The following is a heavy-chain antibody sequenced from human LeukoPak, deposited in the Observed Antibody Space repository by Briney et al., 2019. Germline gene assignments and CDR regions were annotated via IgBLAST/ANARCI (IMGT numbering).Heavy chain of an antibody. CDR1: GGTFSSYA. J-gene: IGHJ5*02. Sequence: SVKVSCKASGGTFSSYAISWVRQAPGQGLEWMGGIIPIFGTANYAQKFQGKVTITTDESTSTAYMELSSLRSEDTAVYYCARDWSLPGGVIITGFDPWGQGTLVTVSS. CDR3: ARDWSLPGGVIITGFDP. V-gene: IGHV1-69*05. D-gene: IGHD3-10*01. CDR2: IIPIFGTA.